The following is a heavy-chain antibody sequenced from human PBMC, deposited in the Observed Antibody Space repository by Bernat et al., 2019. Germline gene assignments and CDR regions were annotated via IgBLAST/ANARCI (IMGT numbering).Heavy chain of an antibody. CDR3: AKPKYCSGGSCYSGWFDP. CDR1: GFTFSSYA. J-gene: IGHJ5*02. D-gene: IGHD2-15*01. Sequence: EVQLVESGGGLVQPGGSLRLSCAASGFTFSSYAMSCFRQAPGKGLEWVSAISCSGGSTYYADSVKGRFTISRDNSKNTLYLQMNSLRAEDTAVYYCAKPKYCSGGSCYSGWFDPWGQGTLVTVSS. CDR2: ISCSGGST. V-gene: IGHV3-23*04.